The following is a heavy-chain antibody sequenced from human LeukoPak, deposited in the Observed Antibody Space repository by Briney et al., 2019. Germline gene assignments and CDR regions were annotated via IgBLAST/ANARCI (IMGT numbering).Heavy chain of an antibody. Sequence: PSETLSLTCSVSGGSVNSYYWSWIRQPPGKGLEWIGYIYTTGRTNYNHSLKSRVTISVDTSKNQFSLKLSSVTAADTAVYYCAKILGSGVWYGFDIWGQGTMVTVSS. V-gene: IGHV4-4*09. CDR2: IYTTGRT. CDR3: AKILGSGVWYGFDI. CDR1: GGSVNSYY. D-gene: IGHD7-27*01. J-gene: IGHJ3*02.